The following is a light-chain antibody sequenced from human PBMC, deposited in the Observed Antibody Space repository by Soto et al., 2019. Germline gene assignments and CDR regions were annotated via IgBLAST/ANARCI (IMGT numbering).Light chain of an antibody. CDR2: DVS. CDR3: QQYNNWPFS. V-gene: IGKV3-15*01. J-gene: IGKJ5*01. Sequence: EIVMTQSPAILSVSPGEGASLSCRASENVRTKVGWYQQKAGQAPRLLIYDVSIRATGVPARFSGTGSETDFTLTISGLQSEDSAVYFCQQYNNWPFSFGQGTRLEIK. CDR1: ENVRTK.